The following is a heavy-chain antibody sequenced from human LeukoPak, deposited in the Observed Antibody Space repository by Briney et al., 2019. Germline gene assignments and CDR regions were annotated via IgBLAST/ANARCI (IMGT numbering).Heavy chain of an antibody. J-gene: IGHJ6*03. Sequence: SETLSLTCAVSGGSISSSNWWSWIRQPPGKGLEWIGEIYHSGSTNYNPSLKSRVTISVDTSKNQFSLKLSSVTAADTAVYYCAREHCSGGSCYSIYYYYYMDAWGKGTTVTVSS. D-gene: IGHD2-15*01. V-gene: IGHV4-4*02. CDR3: AREHCSGGSCYSIYYYYYMDA. CDR2: IYHSGST. CDR1: GGSISSSNW.